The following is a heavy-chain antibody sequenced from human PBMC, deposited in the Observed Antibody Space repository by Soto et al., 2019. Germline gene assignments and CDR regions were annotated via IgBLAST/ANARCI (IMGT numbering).Heavy chain of an antibody. V-gene: IGHV3-9*01. Sequence: EVQLVESGGGLVQPGRSLRLSCAASGFTFDDYAMHWVRRVPGKGLEWVSSSSWNSNIIGYADSVKGRFTISRDNAKNSLYLQMNSLRPEDTALYYCAKGGPDGFCSGGRCYFDYWGQGTLVTVSS. CDR3: AKGGPDGFCSGGRCYFDY. J-gene: IGHJ4*02. CDR1: GFTFDDYA. CDR2: SSWNSNII. D-gene: IGHD2-15*01.